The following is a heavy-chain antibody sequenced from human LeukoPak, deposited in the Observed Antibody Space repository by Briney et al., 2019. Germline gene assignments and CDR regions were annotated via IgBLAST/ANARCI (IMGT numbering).Heavy chain of an antibody. CDR2: IYHSGST. V-gene: IGHV4-38-2*02. Sequence: SETLSLTCTVSGCSISSGYYWGWIRQPPGKGLEWMGSIYHSGSTYYNPSLKSRVTISVDTSKNQFSLKLSSVTAADTAVYYCARDRGGYSYGYDAFDIWGQGTMVTVSS. CDR1: GCSISSGYY. D-gene: IGHD5-18*01. J-gene: IGHJ3*02. CDR3: ARDRGGYSYGYDAFDI.